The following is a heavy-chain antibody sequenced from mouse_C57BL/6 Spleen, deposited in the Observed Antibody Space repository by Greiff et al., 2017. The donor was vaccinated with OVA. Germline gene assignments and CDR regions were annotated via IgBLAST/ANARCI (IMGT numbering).Heavy chain of an antibody. CDR1: GFTFSDYG. V-gene: IGHV5-17*01. J-gene: IGHJ1*03. CDR2: ISSGSSTI. CDR3: ARRYYYGTFYWYFDV. Sequence: DVKLVESGGGLVKPGGSLKLSCAASGFTFSDYGMHWVRQAPEKGLEWVAYISSGSSTIYYADTVKGRFTISRDNAKNTLFLQMTSLRSEDTAMYYCARRYYYGTFYWYFDVWGTGTTVTVSS. D-gene: IGHD1-1*01.